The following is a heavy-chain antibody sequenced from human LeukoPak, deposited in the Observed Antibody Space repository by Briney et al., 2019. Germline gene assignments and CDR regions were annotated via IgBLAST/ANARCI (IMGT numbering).Heavy chain of an antibody. J-gene: IGHJ4*02. V-gene: IGHV4-30-4*01. Sequence: NPSETLSLTCTVSGGSINSGDYYWSWIRQPPGKGLEWIGYIYYSGSTYYNPSLKSRVTISVDTSKNQFSLKLSSVTAAGTAMYYCARTPKESYDFWSGYYTTNYFDYWGQGTLVTVSS. CDR2: IYYSGST. D-gene: IGHD3-3*01. CDR1: GGSINSGDYY. CDR3: ARTPKESYDFWSGYYTTNYFDY.